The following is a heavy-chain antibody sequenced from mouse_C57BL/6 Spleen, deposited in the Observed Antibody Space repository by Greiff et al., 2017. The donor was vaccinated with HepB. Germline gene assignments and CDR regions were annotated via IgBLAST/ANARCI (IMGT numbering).Heavy chain of an antibody. D-gene: IGHD4-1*01. CDR2: ISYDGSN. J-gene: IGHJ3*01. Sequence: VQLQQSGPGLVKPSQSLSLTCSVTGYSITSGYYWNWIRQFPGNKLEWMGYISYDGSNNYNPSLNNRISITRDTSKNQFFLKLNSVTTEDTATYYCARAETGTFAYWGQRTLVTVSA. CDR3: ARAETGTFAY. CDR1: GYSITSGYY. V-gene: IGHV3-6*01.